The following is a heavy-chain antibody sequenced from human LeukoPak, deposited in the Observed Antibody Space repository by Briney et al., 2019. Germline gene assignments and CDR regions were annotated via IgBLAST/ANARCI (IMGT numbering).Heavy chain of an antibody. J-gene: IGHJ3*02. D-gene: IGHD3-22*01. CDR3: AREVGYYGLSAFDI. V-gene: IGHV3-74*01. CDR1: GFTFSSYW. CDR2: INSDGSST. Sequence: GGSLRLSCAASGFTFSSYWMHWVRQAPGKGLVWVSRINSDGSSTIYADSVKGRFTISRDNAKNTLYLQMNSLRAEDTAVYYCAREVGYYGLSAFDIWGQGTMVTVSS.